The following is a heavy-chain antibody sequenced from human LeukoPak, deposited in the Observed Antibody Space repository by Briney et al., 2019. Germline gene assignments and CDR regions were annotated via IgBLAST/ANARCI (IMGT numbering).Heavy chain of an antibody. J-gene: IGHJ6*03. CDR2: IYTSGST. V-gene: IGHV4-4*09. Sequence: SETLSLTCTVSGGSISNFYWSWIRQPPGKGLEWIGYIYTSGSTNYNPSLKSRVTISVDTSKNQFSLRLSSVTAADTAVYYCTRRYDILTGANYYYYMDAWGKGTTVTVSS. CDR1: GGSISNFY. D-gene: IGHD3-9*01. CDR3: TRRYDILTGANYYYYMDA.